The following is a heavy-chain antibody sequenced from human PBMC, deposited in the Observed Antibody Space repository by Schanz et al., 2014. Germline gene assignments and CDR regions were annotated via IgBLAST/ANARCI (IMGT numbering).Heavy chain of an antibody. CDR1: GFTFSDSW. D-gene: IGHD3-10*01. CDR2: TSNDGSFT. Sequence: EVQLVESGGGLVQPGGSLRLSCAASGFTFSDSWMHWVRQAPGKGLVWVSRTSNDGSFTTFADSVKGRFTVSRDNAKNSLFLQMNSLRAEDTAVYYCARGHYGLDVWGQGTTVTVSS. CDR3: ARGHYGLDV. J-gene: IGHJ6*02. V-gene: IGHV3-74*01.